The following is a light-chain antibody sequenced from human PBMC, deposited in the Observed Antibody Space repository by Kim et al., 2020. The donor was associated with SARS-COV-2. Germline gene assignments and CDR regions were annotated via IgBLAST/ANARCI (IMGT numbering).Light chain of an antibody. CDR2: DAS. J-gene: IGKJ2*01. CDR3: QQYYNLLYT. CDR1: QDINNY. V-gene: IGKV1-33*01. Sequence: SASVGDRVTITCQASQDINNYLNWYQQKPGKAPKLLIYDASNLETGVPSRFSGSGSGTDFTFTISSLQPEDIATYYCQQYYNLLYTFGQGTKLEI.